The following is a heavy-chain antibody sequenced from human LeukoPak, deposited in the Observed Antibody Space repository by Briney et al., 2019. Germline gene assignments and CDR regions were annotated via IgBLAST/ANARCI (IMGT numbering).Heavy chain of an antibody. D-gene: IGHD6-13*01. Sequence: SETLSLTCAASGYSISSGYYWGWIRQPPGKGLEWIGSIYHSGSTYYNPSLKSRVTISVDTSKNQFSLKLSSVTAADTAVYYCASGYSSSWYGNWLDPWGQGTLVTVSS. CDR3: ASGYSSSWYGNWLDP. V-gene: IGHV4-38-2*01. CDR2: IYHSGST. J-gene: IGHJ5*02. CDR1: GYSISSGYY.